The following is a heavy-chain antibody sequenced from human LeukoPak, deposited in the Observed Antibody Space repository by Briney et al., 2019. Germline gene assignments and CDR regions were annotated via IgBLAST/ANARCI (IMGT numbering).Heavy chain of an antibody. CDR1: GYTFTSYY. CDR2: INPSGGST. D-gene: IGHD1-26*01. V-gene: IGHV1-46*01. CDR3: ARDRGAGGSTFDY. J-gene: IGHJ4*02. Sequence: GASVKVSCKASGYTFTSYYMHWVRQAPGQGLEWMGIINPSGGSTSYAQKFQGRVTMTRDMSTSTVYMELSSLRSEDTAVYYCARDRGAGGSTFDYWGQGTLVTVSP.